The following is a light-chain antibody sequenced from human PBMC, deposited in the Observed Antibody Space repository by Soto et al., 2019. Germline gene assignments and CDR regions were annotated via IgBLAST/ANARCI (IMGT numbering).Light chain of an antibody. CDR2: GAS. CDR3: QQYNNWPLN. V-gene: IGKV3-15*01. Sequence: EIVMTQSPATLSVSPGERATLSCRASQSVSSNLAWYQQKPGQAPRILIYGASTMATGIPARFSGSGSGTEFTLTISSLQSEDVAVYYGQQYNNWPLNFGGGTKVEIK. CDR1: QSVSSN. J-gene: IGKJ4*01.